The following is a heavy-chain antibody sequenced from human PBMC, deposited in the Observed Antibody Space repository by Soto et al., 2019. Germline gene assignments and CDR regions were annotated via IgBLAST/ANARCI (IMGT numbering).Heavy chain of an antibody. CDR2: ISPMFDSA. V-gene: IGHV1-69*05. CDR3: ARDLNSDCSSTSCYTIGY. D-gene: IGHD2-2*02. CDR1: GGTFRRYT. J-gene: IGHJ4*02. Sequence: SVNVSFKSSGGTFRRYTIYWVRQAPGQGLEWMGGISPMFDSANYAQKFQGRVTMTRDTSTSTVYMELSSLRSEDTAVYYCARDLNSDCSSTSCYTIGYWGQGTLVTVSS.